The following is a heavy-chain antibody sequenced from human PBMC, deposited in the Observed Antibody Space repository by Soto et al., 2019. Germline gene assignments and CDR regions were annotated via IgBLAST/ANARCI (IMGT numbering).Heavy chain of an antibody. V-gene: IGHV3-33*01. J-gene: IGHJ4*02. CDR1: GFTFSSYG. CDR3: ARDDTIFGVVRGYFDY. CDR2: IWYDGSNK. D-gene: IGHD3-3*01. Sequence: QVQLVESGGGVVQPGRSLRLSCAASGFTFSSYGMHWVRQAPGKGLEWVAVIWYDGSNKYYADSVKGRFTISRDNSKNTLYLQMNSLRAEDTAVYYCARDDTIFGVVRGYFDYWGQGTLVTVSS.